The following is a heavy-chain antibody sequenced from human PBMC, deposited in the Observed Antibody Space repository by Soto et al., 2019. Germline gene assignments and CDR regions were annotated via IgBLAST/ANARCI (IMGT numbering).Heavy chain of an antibody. D-gene: IGHD4-17*01. V-gene: IGHV4-59*12. CDR2: IYYNVNT. CDR1: GGSISSYY. Sequence: SETLSLTCTVSGGSISSYYWSWIRQPPGKGLEWIGYIYYNVNTYYNPSLKSRVTISVDKSKNQFSLKLSSVTAADTAVYYCARVWTTVTNWFDPWGQGTLVTVSS. J-gene: IGHJ5*02. CDR3: ARVWTTVTNWFDP.